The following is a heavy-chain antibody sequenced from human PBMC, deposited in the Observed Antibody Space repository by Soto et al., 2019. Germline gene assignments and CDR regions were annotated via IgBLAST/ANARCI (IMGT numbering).Heavy chain of an antibody. Sequence: GGSLRLSCAASGFTLSTYTMNWVRQAPGKGLEWVSGIIQNGETYYTGSVKGRFTISRDNSKNMVYLQMDSLRADDTALYYCAKDRQPDGIWTFDYWGQGTLVTVSS. CDR3: AKDRQPDGIWTFDY. D-gene: IGHD3-9*01. CDR1: GFTLSTYT. CDR2: IIQNGET. V-gene: IGHV3-23*01. J-gene: IGHJ4*02.